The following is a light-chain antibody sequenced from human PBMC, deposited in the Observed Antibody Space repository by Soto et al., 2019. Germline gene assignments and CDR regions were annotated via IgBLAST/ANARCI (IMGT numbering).Light chain of an antibody. CDR1: QRLLHITGETF. CDR3: MQSTQLPPT. Sequence: DLVMTHTPLSLTVAPGEPAAFSCKASQRLLHITGETFLFWYLQKPGQSPQLLIYEVSTRVAGVPDRFSGSGSGTDFTLEISRVETDDVGIYYCMQSTQLPPTFGQGTRLEI. J-gene: IGKJ5*01. V-gene: IGKV2D-29*02. CDR2: EVS.